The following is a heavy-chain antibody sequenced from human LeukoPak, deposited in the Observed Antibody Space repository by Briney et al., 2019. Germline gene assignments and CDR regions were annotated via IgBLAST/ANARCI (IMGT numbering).Heavy chain of an antibody. Sequence: GGSLRLSCTASGFTFGDYAMSWVRQAPGKGLEWVANIKQDGSEKYYVDSVQGRFTISRDNAKNSLYLQMNSLRAEDTAVYYCARADSGPRGNWFDPWGQGTLVTVSS. CDR1: GFTFGDYA. J-gene: IGHJ5*02. CDR2: IKQDGSEK. V-gene: IGHV3-7*01. D-gene: IGHD1-26*01. CDR3: ARADSGPRGNWFDP.